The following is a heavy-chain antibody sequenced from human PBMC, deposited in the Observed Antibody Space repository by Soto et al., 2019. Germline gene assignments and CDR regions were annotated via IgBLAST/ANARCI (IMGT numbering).Heavy chain of an antibody. CDR1: GGSFSGYY. CDR2: INHSGST. CDR3: AGWGGEGGGGGGGYYYYYYGMDV. J-gene: IGHJ6*02. V-gene: IGHV4-34*01. D-gene: IGHD3-16*01. Sequence: PSETLSLTCAVYGGSFSGYYWSWIRQPPGKGLEWIGEINHSGSTNYNPSLKSRVTISVDTSKNQFSLKLSSVTAADTAVYYCAGWGGEGGGGGGGYYYYYYGMDVWGQGTTVTVSS.